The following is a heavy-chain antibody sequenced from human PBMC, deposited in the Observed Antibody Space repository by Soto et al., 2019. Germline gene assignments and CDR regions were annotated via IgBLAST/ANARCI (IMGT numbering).Heavy chain of an antibody. Sequence: SETLSLTCTVYGGSFSGYYWSWIRQPPGKGLEWIGEINHSGSTNYNPSLKSRVTISVDTSKNQFSLKLSSVTAADTAVYYCARKGSVMVRGVPFDYWGQGTLVTVSS. J-gene: IGHJ4*02. CDR3: ARKGSVMVRGVPFDY. CDR2: INHSGST. CDR1: GGSFSGYY. D-gene: IGHD3-10*01. V-gene: IGHV4-34*01.